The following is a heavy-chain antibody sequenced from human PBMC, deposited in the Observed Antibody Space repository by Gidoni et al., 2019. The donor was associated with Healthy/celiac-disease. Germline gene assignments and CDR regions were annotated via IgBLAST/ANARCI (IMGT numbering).Heavy chain of an antibody. Sequence: QVQLVQSGAEVKKPGASVKVSCKASGYTFTSYGISWVRQAPGQGLKWMGWISAYNGNTNYAQKLQGRVTMTTDTSTSTAYMELRSLRSDDTAVYYCARGNPYDSSGYVRPNWFDPWGQGTLVTVSS. CDR3: ARGNPYDSSGYVRPNWFDP. D-gene: IGHD3-22*01. CDR1: GYTFTSYG. J-gene: IGHJ5*02. V-gene: IGHV1-18*01. CDR2: ISAYNGNT.